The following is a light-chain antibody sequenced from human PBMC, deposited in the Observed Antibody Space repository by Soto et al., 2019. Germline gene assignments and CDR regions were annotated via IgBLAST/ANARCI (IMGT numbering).Light chain of an antibody. Sequence: EIVMTQSPATLSVSPGERATLSCRASQRISTNLAWYQQKPGQAPRLLIYGASTRATGIPARFSGSGSGTQFTLTISSLQSKDFAVYYCQQYNNWPPITFGQGTRLQIK. CDR3: QQYNNWPPIT. J-gene: IGKJ5*01. CDR2: GAS. CDR1: QRISTN. V-gene: IGKV3-15*01.